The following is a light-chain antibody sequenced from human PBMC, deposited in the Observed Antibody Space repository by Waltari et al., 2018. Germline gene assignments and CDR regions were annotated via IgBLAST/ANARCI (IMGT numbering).Light chain of an antibody. CDR1: HDISNY. CDR2: DAS. J-gene: IGKJ2*01. CDR3: QQYDNLPLT. V-gene: IGKV1-33*01. Sequence: DIQMTQSPSSLSASVGDRATITCQASHDISNYLTWYRQKPGKAPTLLIYDASNLETGVPSRFSGSGSGTDFTFTISSLQPEDIATYYCQQYDNLPLTFGQGTKLEIK.